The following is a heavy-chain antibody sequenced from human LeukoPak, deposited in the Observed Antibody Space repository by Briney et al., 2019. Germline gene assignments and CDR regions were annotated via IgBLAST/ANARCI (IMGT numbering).Heavy chain of an antibody. V-gene: IGHV1-69*04. D-gene: IGHD5-24*01. Sequence: SVKVSCKASGGTFSSYALSWVRQAPGQGLEWMGMIIPIVGIANYAQKFQGRATITADKSTSTAYMELSSLRSEDTAVYYCARDGEMATIYFDYWGQGTLVTVSS. J-gene: IGHJ4*02. CDR3: ARDGEMATIYFDY. CDR2: IIPIVGIA. CDR1: GGTFSSYA.